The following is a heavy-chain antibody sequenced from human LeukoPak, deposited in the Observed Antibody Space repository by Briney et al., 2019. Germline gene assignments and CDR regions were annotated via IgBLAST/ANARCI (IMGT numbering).Heavy chain of an antibody. CDR2: INPNSGGT. J-gene: IGHJ6*03. V-gene: IGHV1-2*02. CDR3: ARVVAVTGTPVYYMDV. CDR1: GYTFTGYY. Sequence: GASMKVSCKASGYTFTGYYMHWVRQAPGQGLEWMGWINPNSGGTNYAQKFQGRVTMTRDTSISTAYMDLNRLRSDDTAVYYCARVVAVTGTPVYYMDVWGKGTTVTVSS. D-gene: IGHD6-19*01.